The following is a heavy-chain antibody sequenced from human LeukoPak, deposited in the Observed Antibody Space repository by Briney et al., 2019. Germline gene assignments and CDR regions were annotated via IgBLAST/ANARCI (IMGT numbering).Heavy chain of an antibody. CDR3: ARDPPSYGDYGGFYYMDA. CDR1: GYTFTGYY. J-gene: IGHJ6*03. V-gene: IGHV1-2*02. CDR2: INPNSGGT. D-gene: IGHD4-17*01. Sequence: VASVKVSCKASGYTFTGYYMHWVRQAPGQGLEWMGWINPNSGGTNYAQKFQGRVTITTDESTSTAYMELSSLRSEDTAVYYCARDPPSYGDYGGFYYMDAWGKGTTVTVSS.